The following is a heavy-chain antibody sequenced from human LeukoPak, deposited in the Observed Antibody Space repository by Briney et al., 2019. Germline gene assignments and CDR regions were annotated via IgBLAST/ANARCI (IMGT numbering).Heavy chain of an antibody. J-gene: IGHJ4*02. D-gene: IGHD6-13*01. V-gene: IGHV4-59*01. CDR1: GDSISSYY. CDR2: IYYSGTT. CDR3: ASHEGPLAAAGTVIDY. Sequence: PSETLSLTCTVSGDSISSYYCDWIRQPPGKGLEWIGYIYYSGTTNYNPSLKSRVTISVDSSKNQFSLKLSSVTAADTAVYYCASHEGPLAAAGTVIDYWGQGTLVTVSS.